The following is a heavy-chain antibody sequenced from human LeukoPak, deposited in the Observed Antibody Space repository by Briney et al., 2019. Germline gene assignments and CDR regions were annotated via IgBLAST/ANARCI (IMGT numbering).Heavy chain of an antibody. V-gene: IGHV4-59*01. CDR1: GGSISSYY. CDR2: IYYSGST. J-gene: IGHJ3*02. D-gene: IGHD1-26*01. CDR3: ARARGSYYRIEAFDI. Sequence: PSETLSLTCTVSGGSISSYYWSWIRQPPGKGLEWIGYIYYSGSTNYNPSLKSRVTISVDTSKNQFSLKLSSVTAGDTAVYYCARARGSYYRIEAFDIWGQGTMVTVSS.